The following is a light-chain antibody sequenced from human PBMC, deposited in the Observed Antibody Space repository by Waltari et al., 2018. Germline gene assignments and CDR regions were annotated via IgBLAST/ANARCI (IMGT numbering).Light chain of an antibody. CDR1: QNVNTN. J-gene: IGKJ2*01. Sequence: EVVMTQSPATLSVSPGERATLSCRASQNVNTNVAWYQQKPGQPPRLLIYGAFSTATGIPARFSGSGSGTEFTLTISSLQSEDFAVYYCHQYKSWPPYTFGQGTKLEIK. V-gene: IGKV3-15*01. CDR2: GAF. CDR3: HQYKSWPPYT.